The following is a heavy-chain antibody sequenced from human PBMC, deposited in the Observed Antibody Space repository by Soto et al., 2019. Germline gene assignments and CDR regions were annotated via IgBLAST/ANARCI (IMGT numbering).Heavy chain of an antibody. CDR2: ISGSSSGT. V-gene: IGHV3-23*01. J-gene: IGHJ6*02. Sequence: EARLLESGGGLIQPGGSLRLSCEASGFNFGAYAMSWVRQAPGKGLEWVSGISGSSSGTYYTDSVKGRFTISRDNSKNTVYLQMNSLRGEDTAVYYCASLGVCDWANYYYYYGMDVWGQGTTVTVSS. CDR1: GFNFGAYA. D-gene: IGHD2-21*02. CDR3: ASLGVCDWANYYYYYGMDV.